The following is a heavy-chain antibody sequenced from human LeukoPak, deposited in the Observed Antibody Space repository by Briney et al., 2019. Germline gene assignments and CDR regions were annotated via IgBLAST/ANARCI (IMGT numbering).Heavy chain of an antibody. CDR1: GYTFTSYD. J-gene: IGHJ6*02. V-gene: IGHV1-8*01. Sequence: GASVKVSCKASGYTFTSYDINWVRQATGQGLEWMGWMNPNSGNTGYAQKFQGRVTMTRNTSISTAYMELSSLRSEDTAVYYCARGGVFLDCSSTSCYPSYYYYGMDVRGQGTTVTVSS. D-gene: IGHD2-2*01. CDR2: MNPNSGNT. CDR3: ARGGVFLDCSSTSCYPSYYYYGMDV.